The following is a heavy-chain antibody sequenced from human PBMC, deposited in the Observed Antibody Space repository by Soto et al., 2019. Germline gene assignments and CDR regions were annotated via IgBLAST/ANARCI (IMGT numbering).Heavy chain of an antibody. Sequence: CGSLRQCGVASGCMFLGYWMFCIRQVPGKGLMWVSHIKGDGTSTYYADSVRGRFTSSRDNSKNTLYLQMNDLRAEDTAIYFCARDPRIKGLAPWGPGTLVPVSS. CDR2: IKGDGTST. CDR3: ARDPRIKGLAP. CDR1: GCMFLGYW. J-gene: IGHJ5*02. V-gene: IGHV3-74*01.